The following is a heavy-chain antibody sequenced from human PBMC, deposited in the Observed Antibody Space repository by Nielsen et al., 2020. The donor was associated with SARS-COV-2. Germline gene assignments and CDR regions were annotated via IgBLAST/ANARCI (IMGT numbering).Heavy chain of an antibody. J-gene: IGHJ4*02. Sequence: GGSLRLSCAASGFTFSTYGMHWVRQAPGEGLEWVAAISYDGSNKYYVDSVKGRFTISRDNSKNTLYLQMSSLREEDTAVYYCAKDWTAIVVVPSGGVDYWGQGTLATVSS. CDR3: AKDWTAIVVVPSGGVDY. V-gene: IGHV3-30*18. D-gene: IGHD2-15*01. CDR1: GFTFSTYG. CDR2: ISYDGSNK.